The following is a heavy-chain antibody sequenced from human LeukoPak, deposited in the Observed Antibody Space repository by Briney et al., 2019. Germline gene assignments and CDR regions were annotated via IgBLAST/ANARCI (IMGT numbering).Heavy chain of an antibody. V-gene: IGHV4-39*01. CDR2: IYYSGST. CDR3: ASAPVRWLQEGPAFDY. D-gene: IGHD5-24*01. CDR1: GGSISCSSYY. Sequence: KPSETLSLTCTVSGGSISCSSYYWGWIRQPPGKGLEWIGSIYYSGSTYYNPSLKSRVTISVDTSKNQFSLKLSSVTAADTAVYYCASAPVRWLQEGPAFDYWGQGTLVTVSS. J-gene: IGHJ4*02.